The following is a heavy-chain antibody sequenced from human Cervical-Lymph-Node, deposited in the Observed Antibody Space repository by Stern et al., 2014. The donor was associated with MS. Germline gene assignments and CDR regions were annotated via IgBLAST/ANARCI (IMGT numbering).Heavy chain of an antibody. Sequence: VQLLESGGGLVKPGGSLRLSCAASGFTFSDYYMSWIRQAPGKGLEWGSYLRNSGSTIYYADSVRRRFHFSTNNATNPLYLQMNSLRAEDTAVYYCARGDYFDYWGQGTLVTVSS. V-gene: IGHV3-11*01. CDR1: GFTFSDYY. CDR3: ARGDYFDY. J-gene: IGHJ4*02. CDR2: LRNSGSTI.